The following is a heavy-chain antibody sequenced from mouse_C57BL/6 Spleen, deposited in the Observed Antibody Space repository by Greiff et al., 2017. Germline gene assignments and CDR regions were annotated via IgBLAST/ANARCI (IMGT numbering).Heavy chain of an antibody. CDR2: IDPSDSET. J-gene: IGHJ2*01. V-gene: IGHV1-52*01. CDR1: GYTFTSYW. Sequence: QVQLKQPGAELVRPGSSVKLSCKASGYTFTSYWMHWVKQRPIQGLEWIGNIDPSDSETHYNQKFKDKATLTVDKSSSTAYMQLSSLTSEDSAVYYCARSSYSNLFDYWGQGTTLTVSS. CDR3: ARSSYSNLFDY. D-gene: IGHD2-5*01.